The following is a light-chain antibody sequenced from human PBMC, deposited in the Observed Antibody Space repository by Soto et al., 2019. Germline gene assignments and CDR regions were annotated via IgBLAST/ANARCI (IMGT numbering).Light chain of an antibody. CDR3: QQYNNWPPWA. CDR2: GAS. Sequence: EIVMTQSPATLSVSQGERATLSCRASHSVSSNLAWYQQKPCRSPRLLVYGASTRVTGVPGRFSGSWSGTEFTLTISSLPSEDFAVYYCQQYNNWPPWAFGQVTKVEIK. CDR1: HSVSSN. J-gene: IGKJ1*01. V-gene: IGKV3-15*01.